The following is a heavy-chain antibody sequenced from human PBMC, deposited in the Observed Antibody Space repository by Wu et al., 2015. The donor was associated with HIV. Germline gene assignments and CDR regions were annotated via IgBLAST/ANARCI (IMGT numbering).Heavy chain of an antibody. J-gene: IGHJ5*02. Sequence: QVQLVQSATEVRKPGSSVKVSCRASGGTLSHYEISWMRQAPGQGLEWMGGIIPMFGTLNYAQKFKGRVTITADESTATGYMELSSLRSEDTAVYYCARGVVRERNSDPWGQGTLVTVSS. CDR3: ARGVVRERNSDP. D-gene: IGHD2-15*01. CDR1: GGTLSHYE. CDR2: IIPMFGTL. V-gene: IGHV1-69*12.